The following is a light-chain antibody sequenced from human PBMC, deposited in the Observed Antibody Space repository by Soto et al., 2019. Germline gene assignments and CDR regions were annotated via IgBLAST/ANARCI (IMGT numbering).Light chain of an antibody. V-gene: IGKV3-20*01. CDR3: HQYLDSPNT. J-gene: IGKJ2*01. CDR2: GAS. Sequence: EIVLTQSPDTLSLSPGERATFSCRATQCITNKYVAWYQQKAGQAPRLLIYGASTRATGIPDRFRGSGSGTDFTLSITRLEPEDFAVYYCHQYLDSPNTFGQGTNLEIK. CDR1: QCITNKY.